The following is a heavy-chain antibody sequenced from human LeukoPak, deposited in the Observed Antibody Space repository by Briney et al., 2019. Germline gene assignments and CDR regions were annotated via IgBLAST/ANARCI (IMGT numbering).Heavy chain of an antibody. V-gene: IGHV3-30*18. J-gene: IGHJ3*02. CDR3: AKGYLVAATPAGDDAFDI. CDR1: GYTFNSYD. CDR2: ISYDGSNK. D-gene: IGHD2-15*01. Sequence: GGSLRLSCAASGYTFNSYDMHCVRHSPGKALECVTVISYDGSNKYYTDSVKRRFTISGDNYKNTLYLQMHSLRAEDTAVYYCAKGYLVAATPAGDDAFDIWGQGTMLTVSS.